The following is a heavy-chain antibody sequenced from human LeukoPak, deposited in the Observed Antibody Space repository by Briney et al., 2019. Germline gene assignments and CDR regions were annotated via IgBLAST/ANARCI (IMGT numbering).Heavy chain of an antibody. CDR2: IRGSGADK. Sequence: PRGSLRLSCAASGFSFSTYSMSWVRQAPGKGLEWVSSIRGSGADKYYADSVKGRFSISRDNSQDTLSLQMNSLRAEDTAVYYCAKISWDGRGTFDWGRGTLVTVSS. J-gene: IGHJ4*02. V-gene: IGHV3-23*01. CDR3: AKISWDGRGTFD. D-gene: IGHD1/OR15-1a*01. CDR1: GFSFSTYS.